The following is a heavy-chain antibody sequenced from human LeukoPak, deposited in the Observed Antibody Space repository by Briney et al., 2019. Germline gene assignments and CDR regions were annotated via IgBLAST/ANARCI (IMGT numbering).Heavy chain of an antibody. V-gene: IGHV3-23*01. J-gene: IGHJ5*01. CDR3: VKDPRDTYGTNWFVS. D-gene: IGHD2-21*01. Sequence: GGSLRLSCVASGFSFWNYAMSWVRQAPGKGLQWVSQISGTGGATWYAGFARDRFTISRDNSKKTLHLQMSGLRVEDTAMYYCVKDPRDTYGTNWFVSWGQGTLLIVSS. CDR1: GFSFWNYA. CDR2: ISGTGGAT.